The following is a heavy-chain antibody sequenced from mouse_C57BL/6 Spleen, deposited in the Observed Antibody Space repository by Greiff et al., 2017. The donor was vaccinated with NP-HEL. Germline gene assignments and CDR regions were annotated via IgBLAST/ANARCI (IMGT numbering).Heavy chain of an antibody. D-gene: IGHD1-1*01. Sequence: EVKVVESGGGLVKPGGSLKLSCAASGFTFSDYGMHWVRQAPEKGLEWVAYISSGSSTIYYADTVKGRFTISRDNAKNTLFLQMTSLRSEDTAMYYCAGITTVVATRYAMDYWGQGTSVTVSS. J-gene: IGHJ4*01. CDR2: ISSGSSTI. V-gene: IGHV5-17*01. CDR1: GFTFSDYG. CDR3: AGITTVVATRYAMDY.